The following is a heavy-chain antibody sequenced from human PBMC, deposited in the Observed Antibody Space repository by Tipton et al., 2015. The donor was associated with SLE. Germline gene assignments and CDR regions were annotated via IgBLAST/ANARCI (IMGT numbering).Heavy chain of an antibody. V-gene: IGHV3-23*01. J-gene: IGHJ4*02. CDR3: AKDPGYSYGPGLDY. Sequence: GLVKPSETLSLTCEVSGGSISSYYWSWIRQPPGKGLEWVSAISGSGGSTYYADSVKGRFTISRDNSKNTLYLQMNSLRAEDTAVYYCAKDPGYSYGPGLDYWGQGSLVTVSS. CDR1: GGSISSYY. CDR2: ISGSGGST. D-gene: IGHD5-18*01.